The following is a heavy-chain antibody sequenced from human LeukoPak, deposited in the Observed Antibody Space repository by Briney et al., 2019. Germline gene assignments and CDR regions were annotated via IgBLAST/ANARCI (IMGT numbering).Heavy chain of an antibody. CDR1: GGSISSYY. V-gene: IGHV4-59*01. CDR3: AGSDILTGFPDAFDI. CDR2: IYYSGST. J-gene: IGHJ3*02. Sequence: SETLSLTCTVSGGSISSYYWSWIRQPPGKGLEWIGYIYYSGSTNYNPSLKSRVTISVDTSKNQFSLKLSSVTAADTAVYYCAGSDILTGFPDAFDIWGQGTMVTVSS. D-gene: IGHD3-9*01.